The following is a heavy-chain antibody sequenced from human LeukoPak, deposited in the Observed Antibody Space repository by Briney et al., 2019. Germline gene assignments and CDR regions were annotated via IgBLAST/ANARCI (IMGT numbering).Heavy chain of an antibody. D-gene: IGHD2-8*01. CDR2: ISSSGSTI. CDR3: ARYYCTHGVCFSDGYYYMDV. CDR1: GFTFSYYY. V-gene: IGHV3-11*01. Sequence: GGSLRLPCAASGFTFSYYYMSWIRQAPGKGLEWVSYISSSGSTIYYADSVKGRFTISRDNAKNSLYLQMNSLRAEDTAVYYCARYYCTHGVCFSDGYYYMDVWGKGTTVIVSS. J-gene: IGHJ6*03.